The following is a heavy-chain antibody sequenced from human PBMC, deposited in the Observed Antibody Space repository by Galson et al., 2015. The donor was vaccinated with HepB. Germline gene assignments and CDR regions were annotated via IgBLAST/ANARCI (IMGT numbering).Heavy chain of an antibody. CDR1: GYSFTSYW. CDR2: IDPSDSYT. D-gene: IGHD2-2*01. V-gene: IGHV5-10-1*01. J-gene: IGHJ5*02. Sequence: QSGAEVKKPGESLRISCTGSGYSFTSYWISWVRQMPGKGLEWMGRIDPSDSYTNYSPSFQGHVTISADKSISTAYLQWSSLKASDTAMYYCARQGCSSTSCYLEVYEGNWFDPWGQGTLVTVSS. CDR3: ARQGCSSTSCYLEVYEGNWFDP.